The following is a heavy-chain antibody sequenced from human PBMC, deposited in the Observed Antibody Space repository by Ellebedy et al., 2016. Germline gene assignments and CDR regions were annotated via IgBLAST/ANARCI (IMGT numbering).Heavy chain of an antibody. V-gene: IGHV1-2*02. CDR2: IHPNSGGT. CDR1: GYTFSGYS. CDR3: ARQFFYGSGSYFPTDY. J-gene: IGHJ4*02. D-gene: IGHD3-10*01. Sequence: ASVKVSXKASGYTFSGYSMYWVRQAPGQGLECMGYIHPNSGGTNSAQEFQGRVTMTMDKSISTAYMELTRLRSDDTAVYYCARQFFYGSGSYFPTDYWGQGSLVTVSS.